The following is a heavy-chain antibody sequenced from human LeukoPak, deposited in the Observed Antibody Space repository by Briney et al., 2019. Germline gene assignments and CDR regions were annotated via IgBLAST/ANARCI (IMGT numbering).Heavy chain of an antibody. CDR1: GYTFTGYY. Sequence: ASVKVSCKASGYTFTGYYMHWVRQAPGQGLEWMGWMNPNSGNTGYAQKFQGRVTITRNTSISTAYMELSSLRSEDTAVYYCARGVIRGWLAFYYYYYMDVWGKGTTVTVSS. V-gene: IGHV1-8*03. J-gene: IGHJ6*03. CDR3: ARGVIRGWLAFYYYYYMDV. D-gene: IGHD6-19*01. CDR2: MNPNSGNT.